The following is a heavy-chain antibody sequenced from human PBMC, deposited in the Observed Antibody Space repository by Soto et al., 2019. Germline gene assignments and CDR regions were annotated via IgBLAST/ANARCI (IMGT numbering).Heavy chain of an antibody. CDR2: IYPGDSDA. Sequence: ESLKISCQGSGYSFTSYWIGWVRQMPGKGLEWMGIIYPGDSDARYIPSFQGQVTFSADKSINTAYLQWSSLKASDTAMYYCARLMGAATGADYWGQGTLVTVSS. V-gene: IGHV5-51*01. J-gene: IGHJ4*02. CDR3: ARLMGAATGADY. D-gene: IGHD2-8*02. CDR1: GYSFTSYW.